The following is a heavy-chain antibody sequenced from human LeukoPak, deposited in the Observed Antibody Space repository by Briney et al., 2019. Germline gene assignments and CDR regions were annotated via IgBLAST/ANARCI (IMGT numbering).Heavy chain of an antibody. J-gene: IGHJ4*02. CDR1: GFTFSSYS. CDR2: ISSSSSTI. Sequence: PGGSLRLSCAASGFTFSSYSMNWVRQAPGKGLEWVSYISSSSSTIYYADSVKGRFTISRDNAKNSLYRQMNSLRDEDTAVYYCAREVVVVTAPHYFDYWGQGTLVTVSS. V-gene: IGHV3-48*02. D-gene: IGHD2-21*02. CDR3: AREVVVVTAPHYFDY.